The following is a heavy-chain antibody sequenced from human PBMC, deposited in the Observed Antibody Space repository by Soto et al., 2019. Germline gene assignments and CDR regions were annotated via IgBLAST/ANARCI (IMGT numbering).Heavy chain of an antibody. Sequence: PSETLSLTCSVSGGSIRSNIYYWGWIRQPPGEGLEWIGTFYYSESTYYNPSLESRVTISVDTSKNQFSLKVTSVTVADTAVYYCARLGGYCSSSSCYGYYGMDVWGQGTTVTAP. D-gene: IGHD2-2*01. CDR3: ARLGGYCSSSSCYGYYGMDV. CDR2: FYYSEST. CDR1: GGSIRSNIYY. V-gene: IGHV4-39*01. J-gene: IGHJ6*02.